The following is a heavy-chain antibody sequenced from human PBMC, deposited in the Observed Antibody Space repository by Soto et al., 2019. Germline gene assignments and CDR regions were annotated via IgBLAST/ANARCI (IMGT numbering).Heavy chain of an antibody. V-gene: IGHV3-21*01. Sequence: PGGSLRLSCAASGFSFSTYNMNWVRQAPGKGLERVSSINGRSNYKYYTDSVKGRFTISRDNPKNSLYLQMNSLRAEDTAVYYCVREDGLVGSNSAFDHWGQGTLVTVSS. J-gene: IGHJ4*02. D-gene: IGHD1-26*01. CDR3: VREDGLVGSNSAFDH. CDR1: GFSFSTYN. CDR2: INGRSNYK.